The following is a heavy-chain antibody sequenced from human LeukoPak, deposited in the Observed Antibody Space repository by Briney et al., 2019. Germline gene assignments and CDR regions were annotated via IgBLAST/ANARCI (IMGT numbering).Heavy chain of an antibody. CDR2: IYYSGST. Sequence: PSETLSLTCTVSGDSISSYYWSWIRQPPGRGREGIGYIYYSGSTNYNPSLKSRVTISIDTSKNQFSLKLSSVTAADTAVYYCTRLGRSGSCKSGFCYGLYFQHWGQGTLVTVSS. CDR1: GDSISSYY. V-gene: IGHV4-59*08. D-gene: IGHD2-15*01. J-gene: IGHJ1*01. CDR3: TRLGRSGSCKSGFCYGLYFQH.